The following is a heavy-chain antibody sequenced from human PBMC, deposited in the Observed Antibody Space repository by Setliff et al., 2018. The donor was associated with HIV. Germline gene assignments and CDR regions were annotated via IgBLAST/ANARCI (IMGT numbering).Heavy chain of an antibody. CDR2: IFHTGST. V-gene: IGHV4-38-2*01. CDR3: ARVRDYGGNFFDY. D-gene: IGHD4-17*01. Sequence: SETLSLTCAVSGYSVSSGYCWGWIRQPPGKGLEWIGSIFHTGSTYYNPSLKSRVTISVDTSKNQFSLRLTSVTAADTAVYYCARVRDYGGNFFDYWGQGTLVTVSS. CDR1: GYSVSSGYC. J-gene: IGHJ4*02.